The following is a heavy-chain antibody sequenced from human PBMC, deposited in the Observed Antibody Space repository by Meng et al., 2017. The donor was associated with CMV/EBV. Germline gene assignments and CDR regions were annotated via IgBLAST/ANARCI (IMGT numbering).Heavy chain of an antibody. CDR3: TTDRFCSSTSCYRYLGFDP. V-gene: IGHV3-15*01. CDR1: GFTFRNAW. CDR2: IKSKTDGGTT. J-gene: IGHJ5*02. Sequence: GESLKISCAASGFTFRNAWMSWVRQAPGKGLEWVGRIKSKTDGGTTDYAAPVKGRFTISRDDSKTTLYLQMNSLKTEDTAVYYCTTDRFCSSTSCYRYLGFDPWGQGTLVTVSS. D-gene: IGHD2-2*02.